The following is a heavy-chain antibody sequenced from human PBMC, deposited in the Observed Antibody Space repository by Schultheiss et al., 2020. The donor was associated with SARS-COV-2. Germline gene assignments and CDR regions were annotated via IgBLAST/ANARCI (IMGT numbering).Heavy chain of an antibody. D-gene: IGHD1-26*01. CDR1: GGTFSSYA. Sequence: ASVKVSCKASGGTFSSYAMNWVRQAPGQGLQWMGWINPSSGDTNEAQRFQGRVTMTRDTSISTAYMALNRLTSDDTAVYYCARDLQASVGYRPRDWFDPWGQGTLVTVSS. V-gene: IGHV1-2*02. CDR2: INPSSGDT. J-gene: IGHJ5*02. CDR3: ARDLQASVGYRPRDWFDP.